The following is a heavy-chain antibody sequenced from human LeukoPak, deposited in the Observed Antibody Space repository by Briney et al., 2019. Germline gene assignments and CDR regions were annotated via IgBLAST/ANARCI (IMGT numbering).Heavy chain of an antibody. CDR2: IYYSGST. D-gene: IGHD3-3*01. V-gene: IGHV4-59*12. J-gene: IGHJ6*02. CDR3: ARGPIFGVVSPYFHGMDV. CDR1: GGSISSYY. Sequence: SETLSLTCTVSGGSISSYYWSWIRQPPGKGLEWVGYIYYSGSTNYNPSLKSRVTISVDRSKNQFSLKLSSVTAADTAVYYCARGPIFGVVSPYFHGMDVWGQGTTVTVSS.